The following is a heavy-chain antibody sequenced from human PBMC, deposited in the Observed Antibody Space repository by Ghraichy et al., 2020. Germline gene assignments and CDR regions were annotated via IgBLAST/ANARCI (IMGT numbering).Heavy chain of an antibody. D-gene: IGHD3-9*01. CDR3: ARGPPIVVDDTGYYRFDS. CDR2: INHSGRT. Sequence: SETLSRTCGVYGGSLSGYFWSWIRQPPGKGLEWIGEINHSGRTNYNSSLKSRVTISTDVSKNQFSLKLSSVTAADTAVYYCARGPPIVVDDTGYYRFDSWGQGTLITVSS. J-gene: IGHJ4*02. CDR1: GGSLSGYF. V-gene: IGHV4-34*01.